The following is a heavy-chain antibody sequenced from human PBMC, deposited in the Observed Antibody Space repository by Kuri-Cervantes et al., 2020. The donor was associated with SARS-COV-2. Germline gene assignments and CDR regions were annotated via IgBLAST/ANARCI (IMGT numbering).Heavy chain of an antibody. V-gene: IGHV3-9*01. Sequence: GGSLRLSFATSGFTFSSYGMHWVRQAPGKGLEWVSGISWNSGSIGYADSVKGRFTISRDNAKNSLYLQMNSLRAEDTAVYYCARDALYYDILTGYYPSYMDVWGKGTMVTVSS. CDR2: ISWNSGSI. CDR3: ARDALYYDILTGYYPSYMDV. D-gene: IGHD3-9*01. J-gene: IGHJ6*03. CDR1: GFTFSSYG.